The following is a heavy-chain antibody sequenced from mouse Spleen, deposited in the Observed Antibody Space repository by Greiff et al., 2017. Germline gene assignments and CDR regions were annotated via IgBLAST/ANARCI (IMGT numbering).Heavy chain of an antibody. V-gene: IGHV1-69*01. D-gene: IGHD2-1*01. CDR1: GYTFTSYW. CDR2: IDPSDSYT. Sequence: VQLQQSGAELVMPGASVKLSCKASGYTFTSYWMHWVKQRPGQGLEWIGEIDPSDSYTNYNQKFKGKATLTVDKSSSTAYMQLSSLTSEDSAVYYCARGDYGNFYWGQGTTLTVSS. J-gene: IGHJ2*01. CDR3: ARGDYGNFY.